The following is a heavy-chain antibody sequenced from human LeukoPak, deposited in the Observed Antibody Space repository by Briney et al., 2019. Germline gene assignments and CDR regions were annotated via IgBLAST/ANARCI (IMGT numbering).Heavy chain of an antibody. CDR2: ISNDGSNK. J-gene: IGHJ4*02. V-gene: IGHV3-30*03. Sequence: GGSLRLSCAASGFIFSSYGMDWVRQAPGKGLEWVAVISNDGSNKYYADSVKGRFTISGDNSKNTLDLQMDSLRAEDTAVYYRARMGFCSSISCYNHYWGPGTLITVSS. CDR1: GFIFSSYG. CDR3: ARMGFCSSISCYNHY. D-gene: IGHD2-2*02.